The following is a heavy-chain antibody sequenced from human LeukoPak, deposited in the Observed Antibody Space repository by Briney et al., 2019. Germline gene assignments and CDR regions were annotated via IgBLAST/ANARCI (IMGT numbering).Heavy chain of an antibody. CDR3: AELGITMIGGV. CDR1: GFTFSGYS. Sequence: GGSLRLSCAAFGFTFSGYSMNWVRQAPGKGLEWVSYISSSGSTIYYADSVKGRFTISRDNAKNSLYLQMNSLRAEDTAVYYCAELGITMIGGVWGKGTTVTISS. D-gene: IGHD3-10*02. J-gene: IGHJ6*04. CDR2: ISSSGSTI. V-gene: IGHV3-48*04.